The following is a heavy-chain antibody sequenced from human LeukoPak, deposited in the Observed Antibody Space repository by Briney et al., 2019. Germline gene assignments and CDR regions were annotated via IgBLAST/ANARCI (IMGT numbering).Heavy chain of an antibody. CDR2: IIPILGIA. Sequence: VASVKVSCKASGGTFSSYAISWVRQAPGQGREWMGRIIPILGIANYAQKFQGRVTITADKSTSTAYMELSSLRSEDTAVYYCARESGVGNYDSSGSNDYWGQGTLVTVSS. D-gene: IGHD3-22*01. V-gene: IGHV1-69*04. CDR1: GGTFSSYA. J-gene: IGHJ4*02. CDR3: ARESGVGNYDSSGSNDY.